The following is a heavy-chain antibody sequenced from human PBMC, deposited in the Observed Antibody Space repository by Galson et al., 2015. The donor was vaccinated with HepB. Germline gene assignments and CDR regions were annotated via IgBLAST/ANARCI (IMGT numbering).Heavy chain of an antibody. D-gene: IGHD2-21*01. CDR1: GGSISSGGYY. V-gene: IGHV4-31*03. Sequence: TLSLTCTVSGGSISSGGYYWSWIRQHPGKGLEWIGDIYYSGSTYYNPSLKSRVTISVDTSKNQFSLKLSSVTAADTAVYYCARAIANLGYYYGMDVWGQGTTVTVSS. CDR3: ARAIANLGYYYGMDV. CDR2: IYYSGST. J-gene: IGHJ6*02.